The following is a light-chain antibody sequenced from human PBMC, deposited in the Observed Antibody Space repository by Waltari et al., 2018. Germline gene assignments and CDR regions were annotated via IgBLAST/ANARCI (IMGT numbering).Light chain of an antibody. CDR1: QSGGPD. CDR2: AAS. J-gene: IGKJ4*01. CDR3: QQRRNWPLT. V-gene: IGKV3-11*01. Sequence: CRARQSGGPDLAWYQQRPGQSPELLIYAASYRATGIPARFSGSGSETDFTLTISSLQPEDFAVYYCQQRRNWPLTFGGGTRVQI.